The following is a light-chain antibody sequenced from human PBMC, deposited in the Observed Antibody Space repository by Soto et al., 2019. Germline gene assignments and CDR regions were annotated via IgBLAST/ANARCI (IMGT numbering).Light chain of an antibody. CDR3: CSYAGHSTYV. Sequence: QSVLTHPASVSGSPGQSITISCTGVSNDAGGYYLVSWYQQHPGQAPKLIIYEDTKRPSGVSSRFSGSTSANTPSLTISGLQAADEADYYCCSYAGHSTYVFAGGTKVTVL. CDR2: EDT. CDR1: SNDAGGYYL. J-gene: IGLJ1*01. V-gene: IGLV2-23*01.